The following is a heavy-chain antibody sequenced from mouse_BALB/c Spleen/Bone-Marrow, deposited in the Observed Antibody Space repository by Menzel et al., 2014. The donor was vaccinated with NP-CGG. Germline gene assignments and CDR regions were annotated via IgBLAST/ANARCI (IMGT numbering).Heavy chain of an antibody. Sequence: QVQLQQSGAELAKPGASVEMSCKASGYTFTSYWMYWIKQRPGQGLEWIGYINPSTGYTEYNQKFKDKATLTADKSSNTAYMQLSSLTSEDSAVYYCARKGYGNYHYYAMDYWGQGTSVTVSS. CDR1: GYTFTSYW. CDR3: ARKGYGNYHYYAMDY. CDR2: INPSTGYT. D-gene: IGHD2-1*01. J-gene: IGHJ4*01. V-gene: IGHV1-7*01.